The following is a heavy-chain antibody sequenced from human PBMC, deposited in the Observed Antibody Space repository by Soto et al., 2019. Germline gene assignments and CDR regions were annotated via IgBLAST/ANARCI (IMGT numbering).Heavy chain of an antibody. J-gene: IGHJ6*03. CDR3: ARIKSAEGSSRYYYYYMAV. D-gene: IGHD6-13*01. Sequence: SETLSLTCTVSGGSISSYYWIWIRQPPGKGLEWIGYIYYSGSTNYNPSLKSRVTISVDTSKNQFSLKLSSVTAADTAVYYCARIKSAEGSSRYYYYYMAVWGKGTTVTVSS. CDR1: GGSISSYY. V-gene: IGHV4-59*01. CDR2: IYYSGST.